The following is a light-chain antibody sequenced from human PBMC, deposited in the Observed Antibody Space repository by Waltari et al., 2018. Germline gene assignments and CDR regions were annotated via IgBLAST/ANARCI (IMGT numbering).Light chain of an antibody. Sequence: DIQMTQSPSSLSASVGDRVTITCQASQDIHNYLNWYQQKPGRAPTVLIFDASNLEAGGPARCSGSGSGTHFTLAISSLQPEDIATYYCQQFDHLIWTFGQGTKVEVK. J-gene: IGKJ1*01. CDR3: QQFDHLIWT. CDR1: QDIHNY. V-gene: IGKV1-33*01. CDR2: DAS.